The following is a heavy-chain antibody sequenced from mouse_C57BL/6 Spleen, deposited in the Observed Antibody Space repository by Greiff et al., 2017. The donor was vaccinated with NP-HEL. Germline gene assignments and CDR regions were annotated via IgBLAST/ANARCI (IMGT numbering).Heavy chain of an antibody. J-gene: IGHJ4*01. CDR3: ARAILGYAMDY. Sequence: QVQLKQSGAELVRPGASVKLSCKASGYTFTDYYINWVKQRPGQGLEWIARIYPGSGNTYYNEKFKGKATLTAEKSSSTAYMQLSSLTSEDSAVYFCARAILGYAMDYWGQGTSVTVSS. D-gene: IGHD4-1*01. CDR1: GYTFTDYY. V-gene: IGHV1-76*01. CDR2: IYPGSGNT.